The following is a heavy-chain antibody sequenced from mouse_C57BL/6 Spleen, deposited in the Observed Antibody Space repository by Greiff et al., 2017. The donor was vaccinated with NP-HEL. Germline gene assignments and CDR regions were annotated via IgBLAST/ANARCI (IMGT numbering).Heavy chain of an antibody. V-gene: IGHV7-3*01. CDR3: ARYPGSSYDWFAY. J-gene: IGHJ3*01. CDR2: IRNKANGYTT. D-gene: IGHD1-1*01. Sequence: EVKLMESGGGLVQPGGSLSLSCAASGFTFTDYYMSWVRQPPGKALEWLGFIRNKANGYTTEYSASVKGRFTISRDNSQSILYLQMNALRAEDSATYYCARYPGSSYDWFAYWGQGTLVTVSA. CDR1: GFTFTDYY.